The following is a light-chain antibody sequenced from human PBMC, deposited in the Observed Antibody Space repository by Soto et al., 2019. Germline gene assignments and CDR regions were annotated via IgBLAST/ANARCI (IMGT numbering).Light chain of an antibody. CDR3: LQDYNFPRT. Sequence: AIPMTQCASSLSASVGARVAITGRAGQDIRNDLGWYQQKPGKAPKLLIYDGSKLQSGVPSRFSGSVPGTDFPLTISSLKPEDFAPYYCLQDYNFPRTFGQGTRWIS. V-gene: IGKV1-6*01. CDR1: QDIRND. J-gene: IGKJ1*01. CDR2: DGS.